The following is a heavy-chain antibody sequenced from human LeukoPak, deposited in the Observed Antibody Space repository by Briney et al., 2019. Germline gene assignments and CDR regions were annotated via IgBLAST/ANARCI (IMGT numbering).Heavy chain of an antibody. V-gene: IGHV4-59*08. CDR1: GDSVSMHY. CDR3: ARHPSSSWGFDY. J-gene: IGHJ4*02. D-gene: IGHD6-13*01. CDR2: IDHTGST. Sequence: PSETLSLTCSVSGDSVSMHYWSWIRQPPGKGLEWIGYIDHTGSTNYNPSLNSRVTISRDTSKNHFSLELSSVTAADTAVYYCARHPSSSWGFDYWGQGILVTVSS.